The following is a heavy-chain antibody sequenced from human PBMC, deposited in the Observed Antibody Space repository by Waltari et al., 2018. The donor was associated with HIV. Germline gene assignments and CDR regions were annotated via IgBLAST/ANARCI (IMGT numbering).Heavy chain of an antibody. CDR2: INCGGKND. D-gene: IGHD1-20*01. Sequence: QVRLMASGGAVVQPAGTLRPSCITYGYDFGSFGKDWVREAPGKTLEWVFSINCGGKNDFCSSSVKGQFTTSRDKVKSMLLLQLTNLRSEHSALYYCAIRGTGKRGIGWGIAFWGRGSLVT. CDR1: GYDFGSFG. CDR3: AIRGTGKRGIGWGIAF. J-gene: IGHJ4*02. V-gene: IGHV3-30*02.